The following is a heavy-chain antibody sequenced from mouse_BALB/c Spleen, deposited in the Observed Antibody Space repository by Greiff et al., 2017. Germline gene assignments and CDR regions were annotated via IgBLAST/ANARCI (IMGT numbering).Heavy chain of an antibody. V-gene: IGHV1S29*02. J-gene: IGHJ2*01. CDR2: IYPYNGGT. CDR1: GYTFTDYN. CDR3: ARRGGYYYGSSQAFDY. Sequence: VQLKQSGPELVKPGASVKISCKASGYTFTDYNMHWVKQSHGKSLEWIGYIYPYNGGTGYNQKFKSKATLTVDNSSSTAYMELRSLTSEDSAVYYCARRGGYYYGSSQAFDYWGQGTTLTVSS. D-gene: IGHD1-1*01.